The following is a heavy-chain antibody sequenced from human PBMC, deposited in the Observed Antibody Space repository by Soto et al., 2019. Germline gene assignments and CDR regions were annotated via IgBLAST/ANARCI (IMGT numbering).Heavy chain of an antibody. CDR1: GYTFTSYG. J-gene: IGHJ5*01. CDR2: ISAYNGNT. Sequence: ASVKVSCKASGYTFTSYGISWVRQAPGQGLEWMGWISAYNGNTNYAQKLQGRVTMTTDTSTSTAYMELRRLRSDDTAVYYCAAAPYCSSTSCYRRWLDSWGQGTLVTVSS. V-gene: IGHV1-18*04. D-gene: IGHD2-2*01. CDR3: AAAPYCSSTSCYRRWLDS.